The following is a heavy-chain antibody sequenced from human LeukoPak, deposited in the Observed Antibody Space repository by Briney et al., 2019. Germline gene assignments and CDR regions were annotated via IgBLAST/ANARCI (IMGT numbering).Heavy chain of an antibody. CDR1: GFTFSDCA. J-gene: IGHJ4*02. CDR3: AKNRGYYGSGSYYFDY. V-gene: IGHV3-23*01. Sequence: GGSLRLSCAASGFTFSDCAMSWVRQAPGKGLEWVSAIGSDGNKHYSESVKGRFAISRDNSKNTLYLQMSSLRAEDTAVYYCAKNRGYYGSGSYYFDYWGQGTLVTVSS. D-gene: IGHD3-10*01. CDR2: IGSDGNK.